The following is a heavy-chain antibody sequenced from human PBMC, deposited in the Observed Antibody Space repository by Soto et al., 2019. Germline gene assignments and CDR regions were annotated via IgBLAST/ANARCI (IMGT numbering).Heavy chain of an antibody. CDR1: GVSISSYY. Sequence: SETLSPTCTVSGVSISSYYWNWIRQPPGKGLEWIGNIHYSGSTNYNPSLKSRVTISVDTSNNQFSLKLSVVTDADTAVYYCAAGRSWARIRGVIMFDPWGQGTLVTLSS. CDR2: IHYSGST. J-gene: IGHJ5*02. D-gene: IGHD3-10*01. CDR3: AAGRSWARIRGVIMFDP. V-gene: IGHV4-59*01.